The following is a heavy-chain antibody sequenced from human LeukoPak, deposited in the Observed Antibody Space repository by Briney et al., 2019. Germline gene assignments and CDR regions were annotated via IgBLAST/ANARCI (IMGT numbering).Heavy chain of an antibody. V-gene: IGHV3-9*03. J-gene: IGHJ4*02. CDR1: GLTFDDYA. D-gene: IGHD5-18*01. Sequence: GRSLRLSCAASGLTFDDYAMHWVRQAPGKGLEWVSGISWNSGSIGYADSVKGRFTISRDNAKNSLYLQMNSLRAEDMALYYCAKDRRKGYSYGWIDYWGQGTLVTVSS. CDR3: AKDRRKGYSYGWIDY. CDR2: ISWNSGSI.